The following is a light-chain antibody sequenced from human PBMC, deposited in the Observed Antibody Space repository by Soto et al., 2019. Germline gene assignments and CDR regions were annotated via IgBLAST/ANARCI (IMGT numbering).Light chain of an antibody. CDR3: QQSYSTWT. J-gene: IGKJ1*01. CDR1: QSISSY. Sequence: DIPLTQSPSSLSASVGDRVSIXFRASQSISSYLNWYQQKPGKAPKLLIYAASSLQSGVPSRFSGSGSGTDFTLTISSLQPEDFATYYCQQSYSTWTFGQGTKVDIK. V-gene: IGKV1-39*01. CDR2: AAS.